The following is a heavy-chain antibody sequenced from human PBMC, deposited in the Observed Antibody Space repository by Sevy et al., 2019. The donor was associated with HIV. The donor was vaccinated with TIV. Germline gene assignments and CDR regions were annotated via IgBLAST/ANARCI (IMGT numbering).Heavy chain of an antibody. CDR1: GGSFSGYF. Sequence: SETLSLTCAVYGGSFSGYFWNWIRQSPGKGLEWIGEINHTGTLKYNPSLKSRVTISVDASKNQLSLHLSSVTAADTAIYYCARGRQAYVVVVPSTVPFDHWGQGTLVTVSS. J-gene: IGHJ4*02. CDR2: INHTGTL. D-gene: IGHD2-2*01. CDR3: ARGRQAYVVVVPSTVPFDH. V-gene: IGHV4-34*01.